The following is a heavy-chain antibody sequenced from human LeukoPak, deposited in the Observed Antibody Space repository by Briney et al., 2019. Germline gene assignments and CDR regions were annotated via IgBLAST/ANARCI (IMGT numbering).Heavy chain of an antibody. CDR2: ISWNSGSI. V-gene: IGHV3-9*01. CDR3: VRDRGTYRPIDY. CDR1: GFGFTFDDYA. J-gene: IGHJ4*02. D-gene: IGHD1-26*01. Sequence: PGGSLRLSCAASGFGFTFDDYAMHWVRQAPGKGLEWVSGISWNSGSIGYADSVKGRFTISRDNAKNSLYLQMNSLRAEDTAIYYCVRDRGTYRPIDYWGQGTLVTVSS.